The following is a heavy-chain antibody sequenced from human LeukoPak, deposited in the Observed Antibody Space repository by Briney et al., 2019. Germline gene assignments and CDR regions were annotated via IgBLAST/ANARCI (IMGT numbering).Heavy chain of an antibody. CDR3: AKGSIAAAGKTFDI. CDR2: ISSSSSYI. V-gene: IGHV3-21*04. CDR1: GFTFSSYS. Sequence: PGGSLRLSCAASGFTFSSYSMNWVRQAPGKGLEWVSSISSSSSYIYYADSVKGRFTISRDNAKDSLYLQMNSLRAEDTAVYFCAKGSIAAAGKTFDIWGQGTMVTVSS. D-gene: IGHD6-13*01. J-gene: IGHJ3*02.